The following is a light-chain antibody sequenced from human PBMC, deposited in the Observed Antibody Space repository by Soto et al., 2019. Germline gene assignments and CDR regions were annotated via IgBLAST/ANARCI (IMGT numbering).Light chain of an antibody. CDR1: SSDIGGYNS. CDR3: SSSAGIYHYLV. J-gene: IGLJ3*02. V-gene: IGLV2-8*01. CDR2: EVN. Sequence: QSVLTQPPSASGSPGQSVTISCTRTSSDIGGYNSVSWYQQHPGKAPRLMIYEVNKRPSGVPDRFSGSKSGYTASLTVSGLQTEDEAFYYCSSSAGIYHYLVFGGGTKLTVL.